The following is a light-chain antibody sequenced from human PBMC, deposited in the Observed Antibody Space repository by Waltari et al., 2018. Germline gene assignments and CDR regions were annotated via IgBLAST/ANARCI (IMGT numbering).Light chain of an antibody. Sequence: DVWLTQSPLSLLGTLGKPASLFFRARQSLLNTDGISYLNWFHQRPGQAPRRLIYKVSSRDSGAPDRFSGSGSGTGFTLMISSVEADDVGVYFCMQATHWPVTFGQGTRLE. CDR3: MQATHWPVT. CDR2: KVS. CDR1: QSLLNTDGISY. V-gene: IGKV2-30*01. J-gene: IGKJ5*01.